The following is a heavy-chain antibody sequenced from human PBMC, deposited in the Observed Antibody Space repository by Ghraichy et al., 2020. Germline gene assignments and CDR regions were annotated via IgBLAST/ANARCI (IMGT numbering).Heavy chain of an antibody. CDR1: GGSISNSSYY. D-gene: IGHD6-13*01. Sequence: SETLSLTCTVSGGSISNSSYYWGWIRQPPGKGLEWIGIIYYSGSTYYNPSLKSRATISVDTSKNQFSLKLSSVTAADTAVYYCARTYSSSWYRGWFDPWGQGTLVTVSS. J-gene: IGHJ5*02. CDR3: ARTYSSSWYRGWFDP. V-gene: IGHV4-39*01. CDR2: IYYSGST.